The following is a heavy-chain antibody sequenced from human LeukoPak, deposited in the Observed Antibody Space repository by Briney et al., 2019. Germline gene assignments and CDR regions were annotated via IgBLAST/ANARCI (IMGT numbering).Heavy chain of an antibody. CDR2: IYYSGST. Sequence: KPSETLSLTCTVSGGSISSYYWSWIRQPPGKGLEWIGYIYYSGSTNYNPSLKSRVTISVDTSKNQFSLKLSSVTAADTAVYYCARENCSGGSCYGGGAFDIWGQGTMVTESS. CDR1: GGSISSYY. J-gene: IGHJ3*02. V-gene: IGHV4-59*01. D-gene: IGHD2-15*01. CDR3: ARENCSGGSCYGGGAFDI.